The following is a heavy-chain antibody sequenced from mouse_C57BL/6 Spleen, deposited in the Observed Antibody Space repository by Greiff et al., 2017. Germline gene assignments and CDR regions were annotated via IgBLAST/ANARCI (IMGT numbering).Heavy chain of an antibody. J-gene: IGHJ1*03. D-gene: IGHD1-1*01. CDR3: ARTGYYGGYFDV. CDR2: IDPSDSYT. CDR1: GYTFTSYW. Sequence: QVQLKQPGAELVMPGASVKLSCKASGYTFTSYWMHWVEQRPGQGLEWIGEIDPSDSYTNYNQKFKGKSTLTVDKSSSTAYMQLSSLTSEDSAVYYCARTGYYGGYFDVWGTGTTVTVSS. V-gene: IGHV1-69*01.